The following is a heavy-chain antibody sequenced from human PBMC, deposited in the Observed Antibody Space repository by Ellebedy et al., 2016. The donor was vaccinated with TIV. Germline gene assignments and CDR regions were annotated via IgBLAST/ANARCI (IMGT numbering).Heavy chain of an antibody. D-gene: IGHD2-15*01. CDR1: GFTFSSYS. CDR2: ISGSYTYI. J-gene: IGHJ5*02. V-gene: IGHV3-21*01. Sequence: PGGSLRLSCEASGFTFSSYSMNWVRQAPGKGLEWVSSISGSYTYIYYADSVKGRFSISRDNAKNSLYLQMNSLKVEDTAVYYCAREVAGLIDPWGQGTLVTVSS. CDR3: AREVAGLIDP.